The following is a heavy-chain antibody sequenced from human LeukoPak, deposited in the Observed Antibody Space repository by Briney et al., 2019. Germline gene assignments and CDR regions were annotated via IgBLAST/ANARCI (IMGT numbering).Heavy chain of an antibody. CDR2: IIQDGSVT. CDR3: AKDALWFGESYYFDY. CDR1: GITFSNYW. Sequence: GGSLRLSCTTSGITFSNYWMHWVRQAPGKGLVWVSHIIQDGSVTSYADSVKGRFTISRDNAKNTVYLQMNSLRAEDTAVYYCAKDALWFGESYYFDYWGQGTLVTVSS. D-gene: IGHD3-10*01. J-gene: IGHJ4*02. V-gene: IGHV3-74*01.